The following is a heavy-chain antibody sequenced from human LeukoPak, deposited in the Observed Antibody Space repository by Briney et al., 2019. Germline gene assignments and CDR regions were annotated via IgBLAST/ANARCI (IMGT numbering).Heavy chain of an antibody. CDR3: ARSPKWELLPGDY. D-gene: IGHD1-26*01. CDR2: IYYSGTT. CDR1: GGSTNSGGYS. J-gene: IGHJ4*02. Sequence: SETLSLTCTVSGGSTNSGGYSWSWVRQHPGKGLEWIGYIYYSGTTYYNPSLRSRVTISADTSKNQFSLRLTSVTAADTAVYHCARSPKWELLPGDYWGQGTLVTVSS. V-gene: IGHV4-31*03.